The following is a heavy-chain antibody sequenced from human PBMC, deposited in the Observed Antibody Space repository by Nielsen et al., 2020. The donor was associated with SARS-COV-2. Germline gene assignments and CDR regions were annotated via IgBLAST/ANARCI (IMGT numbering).Heavy chain of an antibody. V-gene: IGHV3-7*05. CDR1: GGSVSSGSYY. D-gene: IGHD2-21*02. Sequence: GGSLRLSCTVSGGSVSSGSYYWSWVRQAPGKGLEWVANIKQDGSEKYYVDSVKGRFTISRDNTKNSLYLQMNSLRAEDTAVYYCARDVTGLWGQGTLVTVSS. CDR3: ARDVTGL. J-gene: IGHJ4*02. CDR2: IKQDGSEK.